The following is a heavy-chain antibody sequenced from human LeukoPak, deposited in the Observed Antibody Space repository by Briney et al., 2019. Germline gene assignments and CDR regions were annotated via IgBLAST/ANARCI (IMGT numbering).Heavy chain of an antibody. J-gene: IGHJ4*02. V-gene: IGHV3-49*03. Sequence: GGSLRLSCTASGFTSGDYALNWFRQAPGKGLEWVGIIRSKAYGGTTEYAASVKGRFTISRDDSKSIAYLQMNSLGAEDTAVYYCARYPETIRAAPDYWGQGTLVTVSS. D-gene: IGHD1-14*01. CDR2: IRSKAYGGTT. CDR1: GFTSGDYA. CDR3: ARYPETIRAAPDY.